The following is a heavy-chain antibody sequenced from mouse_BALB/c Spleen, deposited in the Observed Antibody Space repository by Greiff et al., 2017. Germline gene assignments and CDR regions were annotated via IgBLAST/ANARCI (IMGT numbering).Heavy chain of an antibody. CDR2: IDPENGNT. V-gene: IGHV14-1*02. CDR1: GFNIKDYY. D-gene: IGHD1-2*01. Sequence: DVQLQESGAELVRPGALVKLSCKASGFNIKDYYMHWVKQRPEQGLEWIGWIDPENGNTIYDPKFQGKASITADTSSNTAYLQLSSLTSEDTAVYYWARDTTAPCAYWGQGTLVTVSA. J-gene: IGHJ3*01. CDR3: ARDTTAPCAY.